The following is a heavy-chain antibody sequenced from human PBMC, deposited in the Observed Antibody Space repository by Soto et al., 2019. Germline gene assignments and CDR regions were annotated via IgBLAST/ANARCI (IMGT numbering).Heavy chain of an antibody. J-gene: IGHJ4*02. V-gene: IGHV3-23*01. CDR1: GFTFSSYA. CDR3: AKDGDSGGDYLRYSFDY. D-gene: IGHD3-22*01. CDR2: ISGSGGST. Sequence: EVQLLESGGGLVQPGGSLRLSCAASGFTFSSYAMSWVRQAPGKGLESVSAISGSGGSTYYADSVKGRFTISRNNSKYSVYRQMNGLRAEDTAVYYCAKDGDSGGDYLRYSFDYWGRGTLVTVSS.